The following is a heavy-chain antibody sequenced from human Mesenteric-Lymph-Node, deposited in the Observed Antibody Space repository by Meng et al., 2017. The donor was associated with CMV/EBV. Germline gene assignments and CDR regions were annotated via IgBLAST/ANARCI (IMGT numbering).Heavy chain of an antibody. Sequence: GESLKISCAASGVTFEFETMTWVRQAPGKGLEWVAFIRYDGSNKYYADSVKGRFTISRDNSKKELYLQMNSLRSEDTAVYHCVKDRVPRITVIRTDYWGQGTLVTVSS. CDR2: IRYDGSNK. J-gene: IGHJ4*02. CDR1: GVTFEFET. CDR3: VKDRVPRITVIRTDY. V-gene: IGHV3-30*02. D-gene: IGHD6-19*01.